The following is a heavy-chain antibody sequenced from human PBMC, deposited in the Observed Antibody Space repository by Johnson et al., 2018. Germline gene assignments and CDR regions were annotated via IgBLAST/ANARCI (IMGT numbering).Heavy chain of an antibody. CDR1: GFTFSSFD. Sequence: QVQLVESGGGVVQXGRSLRLXCAASGFTFSSFDMHWVRQAPGKGLEWVAVISYDGSNVYYGDSVKGRFTISRDNSKNTLYLQMNSLRPEDTAVYYCAKDAEMYYNMDVWGKGTTVTVSS. CDR3: AKDAEMYYNMDV. J-gene: IGHJ6*03. V-gene: IGHV3-30*18. CDR2: ISYDGSNV. D-gene: IGHD5-24*01.